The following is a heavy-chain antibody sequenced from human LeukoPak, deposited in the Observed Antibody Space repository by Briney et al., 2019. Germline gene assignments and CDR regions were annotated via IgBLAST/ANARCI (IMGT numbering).Heavy chain of an antibody. CDR2: ISSSSSTI. J-gene: IGHJ6*03. V-gene: IGHV3-48*01. D-gene: IGHD3-3*01. CDR3: ARANSLYDFWSGYYTRYYYMDV. CDR1: GFTFSSYS. Sequence: AGSLRLSCAASGFTFSSYSMNWVRQAPGKGLEWVSYISSSSSTIYYADSVKGRFTISRDNAKNSLYLQMNSLRAEDTAVYYCARANSLYDFWSGYYTRYYYMDVWGKGTTVTVSS.